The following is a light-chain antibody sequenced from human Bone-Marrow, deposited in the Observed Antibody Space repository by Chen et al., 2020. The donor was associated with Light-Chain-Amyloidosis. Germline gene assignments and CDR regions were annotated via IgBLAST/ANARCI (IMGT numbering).Light chain of an antibody. CDR1: SSEVGNYNL. CDR3: GSYAGSNTVV. V-gene: IGLV2-23*02. J-gene: IGLJ2*01. Sequence: QSALTQPASVSGSPGQSITISCTGSSSEVGNYNLVSWYQQHPGKAPKLMIFEVNKRPSGVSNRFSGSKSGNTASLTISGLLAEDEADYHCGSYAGSNTVVFGGGTKLTVL. CDR2: EVN.